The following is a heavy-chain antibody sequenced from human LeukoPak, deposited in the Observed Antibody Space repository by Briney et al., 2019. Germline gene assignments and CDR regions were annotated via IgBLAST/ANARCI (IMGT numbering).Heavy chain of an antibody. CDR2: IYHSGST. CDR3: ARIHGAAAIPDPFDY. V-gene: IGHV4-30-2*01. Sequence: PSQTLSLTCAVSGGSISSGGYSWSWIRQPPGKGLGWIGYIYHSGSTNYNPSLKSRVTISVDKSKNQFSLKLSSVTAADTAVYYCARIHGAAAIPDPFDYWGQGTLVTVSS. D-gene: IGHD6-13*01. CDR1: GGSISSGGYS. J-gene: IGHJ4*02.